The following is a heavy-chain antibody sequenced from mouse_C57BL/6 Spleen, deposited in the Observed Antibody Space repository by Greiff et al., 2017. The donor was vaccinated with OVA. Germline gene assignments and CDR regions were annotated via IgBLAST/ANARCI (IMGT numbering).Heavy chain of an antibody. CDR1: GYTFTSYW. CDR2: IDPSDSYT. Sequence: QVQLQQPGAELVKPGASVKLSCKASGYTFTSYWMQWVKQRPGQGLEWIGEIDPSDSYTNYNQKFKGKATLTADTSSSPAYMQLSSLTSEDSAVYYCSRRGDYDRLWFAYWGQGTLVTVSA. V-gene: IGHV1-50*01. D-gene: IGHD2-4*01. CDR3: SRRGDYDRLWFAY. J-gene: IGHJ3*01.